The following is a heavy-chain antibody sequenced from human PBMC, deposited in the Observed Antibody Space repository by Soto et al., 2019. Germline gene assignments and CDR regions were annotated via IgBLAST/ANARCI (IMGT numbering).Heavy chain of an antibody. Sequence: QVQLQESGPGLVKPSQTLSLTCTVSGGSINSGGYYWSWIRQHPGKGLEWIGYIYYSGSTYYNPSLKSRVTISIDTSKNQFSLKLSSVTAADTAVYYCARVGCYDGSGYNAFVIWGQGTMVTVSS. CDR3: ARVGCYDGSGYNAFVI. D-gene: IGHD3-22*01. CDR2: IYYSGST. J-gene: IGHJ3*02. CDR1: GGSINSGGYY. V-gene: IGHV4-31*03.